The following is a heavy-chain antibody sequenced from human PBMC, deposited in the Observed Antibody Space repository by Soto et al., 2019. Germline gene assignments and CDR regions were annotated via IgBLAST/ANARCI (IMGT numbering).Heavy chain of an antibody. J-gene: IGHJ5*02. D-gene: IGHD6-13*01. CDR2: INPNNGDT. CDR1: GYTFTGHY. CDR3: ARATTSSIASGATLQGNWFDP. Sequence: ASVKVSCKASGYTFTGHYLHWVRQAPGQGLEWMGWINPNNGDTNYAQKFQGWVTMTRDTPISTAYMEFSRLRSDDTAVYYCARATTSSIASGATLQGNWFDPWGQGTLVTVS. V-gene: IGHV1-2*04.